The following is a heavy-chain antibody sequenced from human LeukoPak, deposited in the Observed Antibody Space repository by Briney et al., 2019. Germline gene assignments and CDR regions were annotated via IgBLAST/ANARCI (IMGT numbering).Heavy chain of an antibody. CDR1: GFTFSSYE. V-gene: IGHV3-48*03. Sequence: TGGSLRLSCAASGFTFSSYELSWVRQAPGKGLEWVSYISNSGSTIYYADSVKGRFTISRDNAKNSLYLQMNSLRAEDTAVYYCTRVRGGLPGMDVWGQGTTVTVSS. J-gene: IGHJ6*02. CDR2: ISNSGSTI. CDR3: TRVRGGLPGMDV. D-gene: IGHD5/OR15-5a*01.